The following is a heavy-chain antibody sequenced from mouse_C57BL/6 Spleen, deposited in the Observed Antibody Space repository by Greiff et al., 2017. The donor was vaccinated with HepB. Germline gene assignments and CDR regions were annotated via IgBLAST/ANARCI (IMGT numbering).Heavy chain of an antibody. CDR2: IYPGSGST. CDR1: GYTFTSYW. D-gene: IGHD2-2*01. CDR3: ARRGVYYGYEIYAMDY. J-gene: IGHJ4*01. V-gene: IGHV1-55*01. Sequence: QVQLKQPGAELVKPGASVKMSCKASGYTFTSYWITWVKQRPGQGLEWIGDIYPGSGSTNYNEKFKSKATLTVDTSSSTAYMQLSSLTSEDSAVYYCARRGVYYGYEIYAMDYWGQGTSVTVSS.